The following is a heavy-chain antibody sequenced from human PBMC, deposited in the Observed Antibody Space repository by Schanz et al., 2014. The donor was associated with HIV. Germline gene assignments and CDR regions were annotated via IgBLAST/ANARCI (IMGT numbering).Heavy chain of an antibody. CDR2: ISYNDAGI. D-gene: IGHD2-15*01. Sequence: EVQLVESGGGLVQPGRSLRLSCAASGFTFDDFAMHWVRQAPGKGLEWVSGISYNDAGIIYADSVKGRFIISRDNAKKSLYLQMNSLRPEDSALYYCAKDHARSVEARMGAMDVWGLGTTVTVSS. V-gene: IGHV3-9*01. CDR1: GFTFDDFA. J-gene: IGHJ6*01. CDR3: AKDHARSVEARMGAMDV.